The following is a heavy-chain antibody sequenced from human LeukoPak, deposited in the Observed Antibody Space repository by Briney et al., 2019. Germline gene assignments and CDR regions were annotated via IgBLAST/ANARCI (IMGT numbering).Heavy chain of an antibody. CDR3: ASWDNWNYGAFDI. Sequence: GESLKISCKGSGYSFTSYWVGWVRQMPGKGLEWMGIIYPGDSDTRYSPSFQGQVTISADKSISTAYLQWSSLKASDTAMYYCASWDNWNYGAFDIWGQGTMVTVSS. CDR2: IYPGDSDT. D-gene: IGHD1-7*01. CDR1: GYSFTSYW. J-gene: IGHJ3*02. V-gene: IGHV5-51*01.